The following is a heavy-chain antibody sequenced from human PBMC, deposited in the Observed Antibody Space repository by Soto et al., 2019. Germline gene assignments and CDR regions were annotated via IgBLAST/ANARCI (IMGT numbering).Heavy chain of an antibody. V-gene: IGHV1-24*01. CDR2: FDPEDGGT. D-gene: IGHD3-3*01. Sequence: ASVKVSCKVSGYTLTELSMHWVRQAPGKGLEWMGGFDPEDGGTIYAQKFQGRVTMTEDTSTDTAYMELSSLRSEDTAVYYCATGSNFLVYYYYGMDVWVQGTTVTVSS. CDR1: GYTLTELS. J-gene: IGHJ6*02. CDR3: ATGSNFLVYYYYGMDV.